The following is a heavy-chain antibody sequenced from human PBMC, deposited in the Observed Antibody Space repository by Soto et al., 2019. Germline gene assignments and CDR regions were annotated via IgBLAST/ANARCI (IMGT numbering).Heavy chain of an antibody. V-gene: IGHV2-5*02. CDR3: AHTPYCSGGSCYSVVGY. CDR2: IYWDDDK. D-gene: IGHD2-15*01. J-gene: IGHJ4*02. CDR1: GFSLSTSGVG. Sequence: QITLKESGPTLVKPTQPLTLTCTFSGFSLSTSGVGVGWIRQPPGKALEWLALIYWDDDKRYSPSLKSRLTITKDTSKNQVVLTMTNMDPVDTATYYCAHTPYCSGGSCYSVVGYWGQGTLVTVSS.